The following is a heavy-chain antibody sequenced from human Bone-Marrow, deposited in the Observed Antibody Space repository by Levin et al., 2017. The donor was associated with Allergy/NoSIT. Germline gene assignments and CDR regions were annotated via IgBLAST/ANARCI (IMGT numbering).Heavy chain of an antibody. Sequence: SETLSLTCDVSGYSIRNGYYWGWIRQSPGKGLEWIGTIYHRGGTYDNPSLKSRVTISIDTSKNQFSLKLSSVTAADTAVYYCARGNPGNYGGGIFDYWSQGTLVTVSS. CDR1: GYSIRNGYY. CDR3: ARGNPGNYGGGIFDY. V-gene: IGHV4-38-2*01. J-gene: IGHJ4*02. CDR2: IYHRGGT. D-gene: IGHD4-17*01.